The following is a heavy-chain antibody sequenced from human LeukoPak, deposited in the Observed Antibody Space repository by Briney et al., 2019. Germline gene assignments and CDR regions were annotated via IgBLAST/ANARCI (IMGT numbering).Heavy chain of an antibody. J-gene: IGHJ4*02. CDR3: ARSRDGYNRFDY. D-gene: IGHD5-24*01. CDR1: GGSISSYY. CDR2: IYYSGST. V-gene: IGHV4-59*08. Sequence: PSETLSLTCPVSGGSISSYYWSWLRQPPGKGLEWIGYIYYSGSTNYNPSLKSRVTISVGTSKNQFSLKLSSVTAADTAVYYCARSRDGYNRFDYWGQGTLVTVSS.